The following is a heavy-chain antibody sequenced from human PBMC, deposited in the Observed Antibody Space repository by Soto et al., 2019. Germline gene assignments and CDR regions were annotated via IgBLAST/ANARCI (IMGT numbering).Heavy chain of an antibody. CDR1: GASIISRSSY. Sequence: SETLSLTCIVSGASIISRSSYWVWIRQPPGKGLEWVGTFYSGSTYNNPSLKSRVTISVDTSKNQFSLKLSSVAAEDTAIYYCATTRGIAVGGSFDHWGQGTLVTVSS. D-gene: IGHD6-13*01. J-gene: IGHJ5*02. CDR2: FYSGST. V-gene: IGHV4-39*01. CDR3: ATTRGIAVGGSFDH.